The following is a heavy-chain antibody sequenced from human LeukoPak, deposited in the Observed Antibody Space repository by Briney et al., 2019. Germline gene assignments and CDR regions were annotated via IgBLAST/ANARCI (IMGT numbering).Heavy chain of an antibody. D-gene: IGHD6-19*01. CDR2: ISSSGSTI. V-gene: IGHV3-11*04. CDR3: ARPQAQYSSGWYDY. CDR1: GFTFSDYY. J-gene: IGHJ4*02. Sequence: GGSLRLSXAASGFTFSDYYMSWIRQAQGKGLEWVSYISSSGSTIYYADSVKGRFTISRDNAKNSLYLQMNSLRAEDTAVYYCARPQAQYSSGWYDYWGQGILVTVSS.